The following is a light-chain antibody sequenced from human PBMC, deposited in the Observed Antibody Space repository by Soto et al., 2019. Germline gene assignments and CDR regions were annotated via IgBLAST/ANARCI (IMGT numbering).Light chain of an antibody. V-gene: IGKV3-20*01. CDR2: GAS. Sequence: EIVLTQSPSTLSLSPGERATPSCRASQSVSSSYLAWYQQKPGQAPRLLIYGASSRATGIPDRFSGSGSGTDFTLTISRLEPEDFAVYYCQQYGSTYTFGQGTKLEIK. CDR1: QSVSSSY. J-gene: IGKJ2*01. CDR3: QQYGSTYT.